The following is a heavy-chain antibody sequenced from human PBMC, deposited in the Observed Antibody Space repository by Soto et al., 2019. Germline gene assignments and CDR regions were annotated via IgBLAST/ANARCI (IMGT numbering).Heavy chain of an antibody. Sequence: QVQLEESGGGVVQPERSLRLSCAASRFTFGSYAMHWVRQAPGKGLEWVASISYDGTKKNYADSLQGRFTISRDNSKSTLFLHMNSLRVEDPAVYHCAGPFVVGGGGFDYWGRGTLVTVSS. CDR2: ISYDGTKK. V-gene: IGHV3-30-3*01. CDR1: RFTFGSYA. D-gene: IGHD3-10*01. J-gene: IGHJ4*02. CDR3: AGPFVVGGGGFDY.